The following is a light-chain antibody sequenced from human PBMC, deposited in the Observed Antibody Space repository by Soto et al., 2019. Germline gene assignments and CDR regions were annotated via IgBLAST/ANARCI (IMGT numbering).Light chain of an antibody. Sequence: LTQPASVSGSPGQAITISCTGTSSDVGGYNYVSWYQQHPGKAPKLMIHEVSNRPSGVSDRFSGSKSGNTASLTISGLQAEDEADYYCTSYTSSSTPVFGTGTKVTV. CDR1: SSDVGGYNY. V-gene: IGLV2-14*01. CDR2: EVS. J-gene: IGLJ1*01. CDR3: TSYTSSSTPV.